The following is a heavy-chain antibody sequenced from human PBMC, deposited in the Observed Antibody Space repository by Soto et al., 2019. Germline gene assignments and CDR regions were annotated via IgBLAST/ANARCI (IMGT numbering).Heavy chain of an antibody. CDR1: GFTFSNAW. CDR2: IKSKTDGGTT. D-gene: IGHD3-22*01. Sequence: GGSLRLSCAASGFTFSNAWINWVRQAPGKGLEWVGRIKSKTDGGTTDYAEPVKGRFAISRDDSNNMVYLQMNSLKIEDTSVYYCTTDSYSTIIIVRFDYWGHGTLVTVSS. J-gene: IGHJ4*01. CDR3: TTDSYSTIIIVRFDY. V-gene: IGHV3-15*07.